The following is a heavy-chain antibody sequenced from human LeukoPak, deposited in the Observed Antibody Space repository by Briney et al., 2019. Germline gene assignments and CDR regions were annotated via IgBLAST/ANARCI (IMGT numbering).Heavy chain of an antibody. CDR1: GYTFSSYY. Sequence: ASVKVSCKASGYTFSSYYIHWVRQAPGQGLEGMGIINPSGGITTYAQKFEGRVTMTRDTSTSTVDMKLSRLRSEDTAVYYSARYSGSYHTYFDSWGQGTLVTVSS. J-gene: IGHJ4*02. CDR3: ARYSGSYHTYFDS. D-gene: IGHD1-26*01. CDR2: INPSGGIT. V-gene: IGHV1-46*01.